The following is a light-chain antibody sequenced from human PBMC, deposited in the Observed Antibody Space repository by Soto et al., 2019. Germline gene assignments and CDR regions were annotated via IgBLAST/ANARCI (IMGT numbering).Light chain of an antibody. CDR1: SSDVGGYNY. CDR3: TSFTSDNLYV. CDR2: EVI. Sequence: QSVLTQPASVSGSPGQSITISCIGTSSDVGGYNYVSWYQHHPGKAPKLMIYEVINRPSGVSNRFSGSKSGNTASLTISGLQAEDEADYFCTSFTSDNLYVFGTGTKVTVL. J-gene: IGLJ1*01. V-gene: IGLV2-14*01.